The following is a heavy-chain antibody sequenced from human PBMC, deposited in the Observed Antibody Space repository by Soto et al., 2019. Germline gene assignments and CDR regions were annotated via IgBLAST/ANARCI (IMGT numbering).Heavy chain of an antibody. CDR1: GFTFRIFT. D-gene: IGHD6-13*01. Sequence: GGSLRFSCASSGFTFRIFTMNWVRQAPGKGLEWVSTISRNSAYIYYTDAPSGRFTISRDNAKNSLHLQMNSLRAEDTAVYYCTRDASRDSSARGWFDPWGQGTLVTV. CDR3: TRDASRDSSARGWFDP. CDR2: ISRNSAYI. J-gene: IGHJ5*02. V-gene: IGHV3-21*01.